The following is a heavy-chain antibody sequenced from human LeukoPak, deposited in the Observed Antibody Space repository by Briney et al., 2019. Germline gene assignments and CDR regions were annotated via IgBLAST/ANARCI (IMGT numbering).Heavy chain of an antibody. Sequence: ASVKVSCKASGYTFTGYYMHWVRQAPGQGLEWMGWINPNIGGTNYAQKFRGRVTMTRDTSISTAYMELSRLRSDDTAVYYCARGGQYVLHYDSSGYPPRGHWGQGTLVTVSS. CDR2: INPNIGGT. CDR1: GYTFTGYY. D-gene: IGHD3-22*01. CDR3: ARGGQYVLHYDSSGYPPRGH. J-gene: IGHJ4*02. V-gene: IGHV1-2*02.